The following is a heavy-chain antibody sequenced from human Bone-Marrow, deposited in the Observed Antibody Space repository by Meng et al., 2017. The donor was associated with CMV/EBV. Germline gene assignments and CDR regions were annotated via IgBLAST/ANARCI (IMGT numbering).Heavy chain of an antibody. CDR1: GGSFSGYY. D-gene: IGHD2-2*01. Sequence: SETLSLTCAVYGGSFSGYYWSWIRQPPGKGLEWIGSIYYSGSTNYNPSLKSRVTISVDTSKNQFSLKLSSVTAADTAVYYCARGAGVVPAAKRGGGFDYWGQGTLVTVSS. CDR3: ARGAGVVPAAKRGGGFDY. CDR2: IYYSGST. V-gene: IGHV4-34*01. J-gene: IGHJ4*02.